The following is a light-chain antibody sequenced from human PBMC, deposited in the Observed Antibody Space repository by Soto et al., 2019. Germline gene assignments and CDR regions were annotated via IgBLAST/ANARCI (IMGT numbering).Light chain of an antibody. V-gene: IGKV3-20*01. Sequence: EIVLTQSPGTLSLSPGETATLSCSASQSVSSSYLAWYQQKPGQAPRLLIYGASSRATGIPDRFSGSGSGTDFTLTISRLEPEDFAVYYCQQYGSSPDTFGQGTKLEIK. CDR2: GAS. CDR1: QSVSSSY. CDR3: QQYGSSPDT. J-gene: IGKJ2*01.